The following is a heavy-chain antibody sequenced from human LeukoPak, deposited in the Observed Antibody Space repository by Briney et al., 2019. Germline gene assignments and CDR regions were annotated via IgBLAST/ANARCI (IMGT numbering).Heavy chain of an antibody. CDR2: IKQDGSEK. CDR1: GFTFSNYG. V-gene: IGHV3-7*01. J-gene: IGHJ4*02. Sequence: PGGSLRLSCAASGFTFSNYGMTWVRQAPGKGLEWVANIKQDGSEKYYVDSVKGRFTISRDNAKNSLYLQMNSLRAEDTAMYYCARARGSYSHDYWGQGTLVTVSS. CDR3: ARARGSYSHDY. D-gene: IGHD1-26*01.